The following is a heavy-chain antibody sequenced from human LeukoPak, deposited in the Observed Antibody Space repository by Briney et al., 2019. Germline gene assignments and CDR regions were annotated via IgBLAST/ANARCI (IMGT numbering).Heavy chain of an antibody. CDR3: VRTYNDGGSGYRHFDS. CDR1: GFTFKNYW. V-gene: IGHV3-7*01. Sequence: GGSLRLSCAASGFTFKNYWMIWVRQAPGKGLEWVAKIKQDGSEKDYVESVKGRFTISRDNAENSQYLQMNSLRVEDTAVYYCVRTYNDGGSGYRHFDSWGQGTLVTVSS. D-gene: IGHD3-22*01. J-gene: IGHJ4*02. CDR2: IKQDGSEK.